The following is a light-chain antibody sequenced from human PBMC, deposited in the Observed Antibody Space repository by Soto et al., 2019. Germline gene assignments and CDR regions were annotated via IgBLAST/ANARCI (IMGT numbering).Light chain of an antibody. CDR1: QSVTGSS. J-gene: IGKJ1*01. CDR3: HQYGASPET. V-gene: IGKV3-20*01. CDR2: GAS. Sequence: DIVLTQSPGTLSLSPGERVTLSCRASQSVTGSSIAWFQQKPDQAPRLLMYGASNRATGIPHRFSGSGSGTDFTLTISSLEPEDFAVYFCHQYGASPETFGQGTKVDIK.